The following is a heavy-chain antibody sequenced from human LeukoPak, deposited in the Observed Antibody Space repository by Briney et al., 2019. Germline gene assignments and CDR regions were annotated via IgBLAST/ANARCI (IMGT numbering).Heavy chain of an antibody. Sequence: SETLSLICTVSGGSISSYYWSWIRQPPGKGLEWIGYIYYSGSTNYNPSLKSRVTISVDTSKNQFSLKLSSVTAADTAVYYCARDGDYYDSSGYCFDYWGQGTLVTVSS. CDR1: GGSISSYY. CDR2: IYYSGST. J-gene: IGHJ4*02. D-gene: IGHD3-22*01. V-gene: IGHV4-59*01. CDR3: ARDGDYYDSSGYCFDY.